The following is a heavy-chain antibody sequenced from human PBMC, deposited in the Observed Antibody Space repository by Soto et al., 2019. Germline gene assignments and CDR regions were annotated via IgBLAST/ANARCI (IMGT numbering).Heavy chain of an antibody. CDR2: ISGSGGTT. CDR3: AKDYVRYYDSSGYYYDY. Sequence: GGSVRLSCAASGFTFSSYAMSWVRQAPGKGLEWVSAISGSGGTTYYADSVKGRFTISRDNSKNTLYLQMNSLRAEDTAVYYCAKDYVRYYDSSGYYYDYWGQGTLVTVSS. V-gene: IGHV3-23*01. J-gene: IGHJ4*02. D-gene: IGHD3-22*01. CDR1: GFTFSSYA.